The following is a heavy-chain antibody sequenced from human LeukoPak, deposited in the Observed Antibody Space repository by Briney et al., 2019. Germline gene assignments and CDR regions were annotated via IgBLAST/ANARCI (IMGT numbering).Heavy chain of an antibody. J-gene: IGHJ6*02. CDR1: GFTFSSYA. CDR3: AKDRGCGGDSYSWYYYGMDV. CDR2: ISGSGGST. Sequence: GGSLRLSCAASGFTFSSYAMSWVRQAPGKGLEWVSAISGSGGSTYYADSVKGRFTISRDNSKNTLYLQMNSLRAEDTAVYYCAKDRGCGGDSYSWYYYGMDVWGQGTTVTVSS. D-gene: IGHD2-21*02. V-gene: IGHV3-23*01.